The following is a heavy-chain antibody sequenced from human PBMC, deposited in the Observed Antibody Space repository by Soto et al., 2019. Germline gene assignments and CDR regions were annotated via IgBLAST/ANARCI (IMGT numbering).Heavy chain of an antibody. J-gene: IGHJ1*01. CDR1: GFTFSSYA. Sequence: GGSLRLSCSASGFTFSSYAMTWVRQAPGKGLEWVSIISGSGGSTYYADSVKGRFTISRDNSKNTLYLQMNSLRADDTAVYYCAKEDSYYDSSGYYLEYFHHWGQGTLVTVSS. V-gene: IGHV3-23*01. D-gene: IGHD3-22*01. CDR3: AKEDSYYDSSGYYLEYFHH. CDR2: ISGSGGST.